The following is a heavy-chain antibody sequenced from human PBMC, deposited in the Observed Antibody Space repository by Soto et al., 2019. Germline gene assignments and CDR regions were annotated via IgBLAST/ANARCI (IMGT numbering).Heavy chain of an antibody. Sequence: QVQLVQYGAELKKPGASVKISCQASGYAFNIYAVHWVRQAPGQSIEWVGWIHPGNGNTRYSQKFQGRVTISRDTFANTVYMELSGLRSGDTAVYYCERNDLWSGFYIDSEVYWGQGTQVTVSS. CDR2: IHPGNGNT. CDR3: ERNDLWSGFYIDSEVY. CDR1: GYAFNIYA. D-gene: IGHD3-3*01. J-gene: IGHJ4*02. V-gene: IGHV1-3*01.